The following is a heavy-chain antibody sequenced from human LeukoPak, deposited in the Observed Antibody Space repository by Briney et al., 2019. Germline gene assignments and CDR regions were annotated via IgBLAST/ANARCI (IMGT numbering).Heavy chain of an antibody. CDR2: ISSSSSTI. CDR3: AGGGSRSKTHEGMY. V-gene: IGHV3-48*01. CDR1: GFTLSSYS. Sequence: GGSLRLSCAASGFTLSSYSMNWVRQAPGKGLEWVSYISSSSSTIYYADSVKGRFTISRDNAKNSLYLQMNSLRAEDTAVYYCAGGGSRSKTHEGMYWGQGTLVTVSS. J-gene: IGHJ4*02. D-gene: IGHD2-15*01.